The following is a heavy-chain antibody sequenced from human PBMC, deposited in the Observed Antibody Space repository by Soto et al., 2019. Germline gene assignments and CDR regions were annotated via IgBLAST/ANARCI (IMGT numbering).Heavy chain of an antibody. J-gene: IGHJ5*02. CDR3: ARDQHNWNDGSRPNWYDP. CDR1: GYTFTSYG. Sequence: QVQLVQSGAEVKKPGATVKVSCKASGYTFTSYGISWVRQAPGQGLEWMGWISAYNGNTNYAQKLQGRVTMTTDTSTSPAYMELRSLGSDDTAVYYWARDQHNWNDGSRPNWYDPGGQGTLVTVSS. CDR2: ISAYNGNT. D-gene: IGHD1-20*01. V-gene: IGHV1-18*04.